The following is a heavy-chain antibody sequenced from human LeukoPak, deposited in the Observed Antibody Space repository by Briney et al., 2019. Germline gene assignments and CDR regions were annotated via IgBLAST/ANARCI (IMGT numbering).Heavy chain of an antibody. CDR2: INHSGST. V-gene: IGHV4-34*01. Sequence: SETLSLTCAVYGGSFSGYYWSWIRQPPGKGLEWIGEINHSGSTNYNPSLKSRVTISVDTSKNQFSLKLSSVTAADTAVYYCARRGVGRASGSYLNYWGQGTLVTVSS. D-gene: IGHD1-26*01. CDR1: GGSFSGYY. J-gene: IGHJ4*02. CDR3: ARRGVGRASGSYLNY.